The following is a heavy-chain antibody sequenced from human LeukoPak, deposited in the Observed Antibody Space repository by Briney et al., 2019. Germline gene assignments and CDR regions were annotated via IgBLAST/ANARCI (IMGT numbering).Heavy chain of an antibody. V-gene: IGHV3-74*01. D-gene: IGHD2-2*01. J-gene: IGHJ4*02. CDR2: INSDGSST. Sequence: GGSLRLSCAASGFTLSSYWMHWVRQAPGKGLVWVSRINSDGSSTSYADSVKGRFTISRDNAKNTLYLQMNSLRAEDTAVYYCTRDRNVYCSSTSCYGGYFDYWGQGTLVTVSS. CDR3: TRDRNVYCSSTSCYGGYFDY. CDR1: GFTLSSYW.